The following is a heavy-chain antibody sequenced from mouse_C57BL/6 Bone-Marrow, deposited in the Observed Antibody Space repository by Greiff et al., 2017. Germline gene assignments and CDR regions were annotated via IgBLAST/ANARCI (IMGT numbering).Heavy chain of an antibody. V-gene: IGHV1-64*01. CDR1: GYTFTSYW. J-gene: IGHJ1*03. CDR3: ARSAYYGSSNWYFDV. Sequence: QVQLQQPGAELVKPGASVKLSCKASGYTFTSYWMHWVKQRPGQGLEWIGMIHPNSGSTNYNEKFKSKATLTVDKSSSTAYMQLSSLTSEDSAVYYCARSAYYGSSNWYFDVWGTGTTVTVSS. D-gene: IGHD1-1*01. CDR2: IHPNSGST.